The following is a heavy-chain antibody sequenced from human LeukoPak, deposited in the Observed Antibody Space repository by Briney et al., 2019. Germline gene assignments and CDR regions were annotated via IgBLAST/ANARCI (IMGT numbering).Heavy chain of an antibody. Sequence: SETLSLTCSVSGASINSGGFSWTWIRQHPGRGLEWIGYIYNSGSTYYSPSLQSRVTISVDTSKNQFSLNLRSVTAADTAVYYCARGPSIAAANYYYYMDVWGKGTTVTVSS. V-gene: IGHV4-31*03. CDR1: GASINSGGFS. D-gene: IGHD6-13*01. CDR3: ARGPSIAAANYYYYMDV. J-gene: IGHJ6*03. CDR2: IYNSGST.